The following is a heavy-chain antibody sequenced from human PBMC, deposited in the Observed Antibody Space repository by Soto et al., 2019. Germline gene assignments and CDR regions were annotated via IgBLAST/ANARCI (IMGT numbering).Heavy chain of an antibody. Sequence: GGSLRLSCVASGFTFSSFAMHWVRQAPGKGLEWVAVISYDGSDKYYADSVKGRFTISRDNSKNTLYLQMNSLRAEDTSVYYCARADCLTTACSIDYWGQGTLVTVSS. D-gene: IGHD3-22*01. CDR2: ISYDGSDK. J-gene: IGHJ4*02. V-gene: IGHV3-30-3*01. CDR3: ARADCLTTACSIDY. CDR1: GFTFSSFA.